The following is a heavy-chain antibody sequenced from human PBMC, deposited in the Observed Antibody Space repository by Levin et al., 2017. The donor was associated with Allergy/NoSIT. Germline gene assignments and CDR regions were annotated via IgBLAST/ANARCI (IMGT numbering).Heavy chain of an antibody. J-gene: IGHJ4*02. Sequence: SGPTLVKPTQTLTLTCTFSGFSLSDSGVGVGWIRQPPGEALEWLALLYWNENIRYSPFLESRLTVPKDTSKNNVVLTMTNMYPADTGTYYWVHKGHDYDSVGFDYWGQGSLVTVSS. CDR3: VHKGHDYDSVGFDY. V-gene: IGHV2-5*04. D-gene: IGHD3-22*01. CDR1: GFSLSDSGVG. CDR2: LYWNENI.